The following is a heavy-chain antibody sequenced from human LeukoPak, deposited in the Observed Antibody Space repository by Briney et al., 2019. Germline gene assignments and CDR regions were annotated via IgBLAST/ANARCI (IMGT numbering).Heavy chain of an antibody. CDR1: GYTFTDHY. D-gene: IGHD7-27*01. CDR2: IHPKSGVT. Sequence: ASVTVSCKTSGYTFTDHYFHWLRQAPGQGLEWMGWIHPKSGVTNYAERFQGRVSLTRDTSISTAYMELSSLRSDDTAVYYCARDHNWGPDYWGQGTLVSVSS. CDR3: ARDHNWGPDY. V-gene: IGHV1-2*02. J-gene: IGHJ4*02.